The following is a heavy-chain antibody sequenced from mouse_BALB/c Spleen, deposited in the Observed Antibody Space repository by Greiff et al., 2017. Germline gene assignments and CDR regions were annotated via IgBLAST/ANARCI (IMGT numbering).Heavy chain of an antibody. CDR3: ARAYYGNFPFYAMDY. D-gene: IGHD2-10*01. J-gene: IGHJ4*01. V-gene: IGHV5-6-5*01. CDR1: GFTFSSYA. Sequence: DVKLVESGGGLVKPGGSLKLSCAASGFTFSSYAMSWVRQTPEKRLEWVASISSGGSTYYPDSVKGRFTISRDNARNILYLQMSSLRSEDTAMYYCARAYYGNFPFYAMDYWGQGTSVTVSS. CDR2: ISSGGST.